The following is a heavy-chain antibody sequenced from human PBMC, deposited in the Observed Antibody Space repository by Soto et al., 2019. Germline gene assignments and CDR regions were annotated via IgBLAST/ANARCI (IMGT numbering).Heavy chain of an antibody. CDR2: ISGSGGST. Sequence: GGSLRLSWAASGFTFSSYAMSWVRQAPGKGLEWVSAISGSGGSTYYADSVKGRFTISRANSKNTLYLQMNSLRAEDTAVYYCAKDAGYSSSWNWFDPWAQGTLVTVSS. CDR1: GFTFSSYA. CDR3: AKDAGYSSSWNWFDP. D-gene: IGHD6-13*01. V-gene: IGHV3-23*01. J-gene: IGHJ5*02.